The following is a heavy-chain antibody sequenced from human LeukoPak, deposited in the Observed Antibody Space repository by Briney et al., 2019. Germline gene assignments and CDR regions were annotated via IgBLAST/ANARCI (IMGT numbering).Heavy chain of an antibody. Sequence: PSETLSLTCTVSGDSISSYYYTWIRQPAGKGLEWIGRIYTSGSTVYNPSLQSRVSMSVDTSKNQVSLKLTSVTAADTAVYYCAREGVGYRPFDYWGQGALVTVSS. CDR1: GDSISSYY. D-gene: IGHD1-1*01. V-gene: IGHV4-4*07. CDR2: IYTSGST. J-gene: IGHJ4*02. CDR3: AREGVGYRPFDY.